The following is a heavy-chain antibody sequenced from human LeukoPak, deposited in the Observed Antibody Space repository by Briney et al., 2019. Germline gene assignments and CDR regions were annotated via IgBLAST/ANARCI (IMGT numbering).Heavy chain of an antibody. V-gene: IGHV1-18*01. CDR1: GYTFTSYG. J-gene: IGHJ6*03. Sequence: ASVKVSCKASGYTFTSYGISWVRQAPGQGLEWMGWISAYSGNTNYAQKLQGRVTMTTDTSTSTAYMELRSLRSDDTAVYYCARDLGIFGSSNYYMDVWRKGTTVTVSS. CDR2: ISAYSGNT. D-gene: IGHD3-3*01. CDR3: ARDLGIFGSSNYYMDV.